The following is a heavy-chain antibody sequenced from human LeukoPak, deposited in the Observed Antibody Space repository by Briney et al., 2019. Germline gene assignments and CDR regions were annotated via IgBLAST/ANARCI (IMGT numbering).Heavy chain of an antibody. CDR3: ARDRDDYYDSSGYYYGAFDI. D-gene: IGHD3-22*01. J-gene: IGHJ3*02. CDR1: GGSISSYY. CDR2: IYYSGST. V-gene: IGHV4-59*01. Sequence: PSETLSLSCTVSGGSISSYYWSWIRQPPGKGLEWIGYIYYSGSTNYNPSLKSRVTISVDTSKNQFSLKLSSVTAADTAVYYCARDRDDYYDSSGYYYGAFDIWGQGTMVTVSS.